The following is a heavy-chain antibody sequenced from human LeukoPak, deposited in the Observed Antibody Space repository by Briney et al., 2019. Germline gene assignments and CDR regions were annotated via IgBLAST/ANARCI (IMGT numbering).Heavy chain of an antibody. J-gene: IGHJ5*02. V-gene: IGHV3-11*01. Sequence: GGSLRLSCAASGFTFSDYYMSWIRQAPGNGLEWVSYISSSGSTIYYADSVKGRFTISRDNAKNSLYLQMNSLRAEDTAVYYCARFHLVYDSSGYYYSWFDPWGQGTLVTVSS. CDR1: GFTFSDYY. CDR2: ISSSGSTI. D-gene: IGHD3-22*01. CDR3: ARFHLVYDSSGYYYSWFDP.